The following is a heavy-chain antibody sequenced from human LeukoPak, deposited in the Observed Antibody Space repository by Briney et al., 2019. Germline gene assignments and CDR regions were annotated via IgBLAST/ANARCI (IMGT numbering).Heavy chain of an antibody. Sequence: SETLSLTCTVSGGSIGSSSYYWGWIRQPPGKGLEWIGSIYYSGSTYYNPSLKSRVTISVDTSKNQFSLKLSSVTAADTAVYYCARVSGYSYGRVNAFDIWGQGTMVTVSS. CDR3: ARVSGYSYGRVNAFDI. V-gene: IGHV4-39*07. J-gene: IGHJ3*02. D-gene: IGHD5-18*01. CDR2: IYYSGST. CDR1: GGSIGSSSYY.